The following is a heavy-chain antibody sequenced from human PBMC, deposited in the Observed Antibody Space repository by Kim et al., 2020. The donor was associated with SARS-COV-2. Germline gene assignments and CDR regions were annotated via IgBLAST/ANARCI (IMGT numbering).Heavy chain of an antibody. D-gene: IGHD3-10*01. J-gene: IGHJ4*02. CDR1: GGSFSGYY. Sequence: SETLSLTCAVYGGSFSGYYWSWIRQPPGKGLEWIGEINHSGSTNYNPSLKSRVTISVDTSKNQFSLKLSSVTAADTAVYYCARGRIYYGSGSFPLFDYWGQGTLVTVSS. CDR2: INHSGST. V-gene: IGHV4-34*01. CDR3: ARGRIYYGSGSFPLFDY.